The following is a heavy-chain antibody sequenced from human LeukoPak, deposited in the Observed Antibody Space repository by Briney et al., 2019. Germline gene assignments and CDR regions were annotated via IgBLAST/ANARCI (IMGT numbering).Heavy chain of an antibody. J-gene: IGHJ4*02. CDR3: ARDIVTWKGPFDF. Sequence: PSETLSLTSAVPRGSLSGSSSYWGSVSHPPGGGLGWHLCIYYSGSTSSNPSLKGRVTTPVDTSRNQFSLKVSSMTAADTAVYYCARDIVTWKGPFDFWGQGALVTVSS. D-gene: IGHD2-21*01. V-gene: IGHV4-39*07. CDR2: IYYSGST. CDR1: RGSLSGSSSY.